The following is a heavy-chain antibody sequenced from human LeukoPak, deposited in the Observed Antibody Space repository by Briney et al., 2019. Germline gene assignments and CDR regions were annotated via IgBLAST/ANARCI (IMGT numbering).Heavy chain of an antibody. V-gene: IGHV3-48*03. CDR1: GFTFSNYE. CDR3: ARDFPYYYDTSGYYHDY. J-gene: IGHJ4*02. D-gene: IGHD3-22*01. Sequence: GGSLRLSCAASGFTFSNYEMNWVRQAPGKGLEWVLYISSSGSTIYYADSVKGRFTISRDNAKNSLYLQVNSLRAEDTAVYYCARDFPYYYDTSGYYHDYWGQGTLITVSS. CDR2: ISSSGSTI.